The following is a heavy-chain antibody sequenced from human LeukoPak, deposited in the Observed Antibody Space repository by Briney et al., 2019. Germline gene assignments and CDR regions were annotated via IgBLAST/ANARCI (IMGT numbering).Heavy chain of an antibody. V-gene: IGHV1-2*02. CDR1: GYTFTGYY. D-gene: IGHD2-2*01. CDR3: ARDRRGVPAASWFDP. CDR2: INPNSGGT. Sequence: GASVKVSCKASGYTFTGYYMHWVRQAPGQGLEWMGWINPNSGGTNYAQKFQGRVTMTRDTSISTAYMELSRLRSDDTAVYYCARDRRGVPAASWFDPWGQGTLVTVSS. J-gene: IGHJ5*02.